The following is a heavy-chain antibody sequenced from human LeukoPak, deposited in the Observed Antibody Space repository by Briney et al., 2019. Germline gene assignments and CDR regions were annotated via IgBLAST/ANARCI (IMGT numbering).Heavy chain of an antibody. CDR3: ARDHNWGFDF. J-gene: IGHJ4*02. CDR1: GFIFSPYA. CDR2: ISSAYDI. D-gene: IGHD7-27*01. V-gene: IGHV3-48*02. Sequence: GGSLRLSCAASGFIFSPYAMNWVRQAPGRGLEWVSYISSAYDIYYSDSVRGRFTISRDNAKNSVYLQMDSLRDEDTAVYYCARDHNWGFDFWGQGTLVAVSS.